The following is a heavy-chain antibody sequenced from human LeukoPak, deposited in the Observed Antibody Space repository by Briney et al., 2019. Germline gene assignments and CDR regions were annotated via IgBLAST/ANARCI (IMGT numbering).Heavy chain of an antibody. J-gene: IGHJ4*02. V-gene: IGHV1-2*06. Sequence: ASVKVSCKASGYTFTGYYMHWVRQAPGQGLEWMGRINPNSGGTNYAQKFQGRVTMTRDTSISTAYMELSRLRSDDTAVYYCARDRPTDRYGFDYWGQGTLVTASS. CDR3: ARDRPTDRYGFDY. CDR1: GYTFTGYY. CDR2: INPNSGGT. D-gene: IGHD3-9*01.